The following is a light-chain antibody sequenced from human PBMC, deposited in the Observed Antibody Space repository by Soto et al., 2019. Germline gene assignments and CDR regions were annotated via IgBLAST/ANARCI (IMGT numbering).Light chain of an antibody. CDR2: DVI. J-gene: IGLJ2*01. CDR3: SSYTSSSTYVV. CDR1: SSDVGGYNY. V-gene: IGLV2-14*03. Sequence: QSVLTQPASVSGSPGQSITISCTGTSSDVGGYNYVSWYQQHPGKAPKLMIYDVINRPSGVSNRFSGSKSGNSASLTISGLQAEDEADYYCSSYTSSSTYVVFGGVTKVTVL.